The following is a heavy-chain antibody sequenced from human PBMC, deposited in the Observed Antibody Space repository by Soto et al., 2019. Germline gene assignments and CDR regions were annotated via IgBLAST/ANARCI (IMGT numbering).Heavy chain of an antibody. Sequence: SETLSLTCAVYGGSFSGYYLSWIRQPPGKGLEWIGEINHSGSTNYNPSLKSRVTISVDTSKNQFSLKLSSVTAADTAVYYCARYPSSTLDYWGQGTLVTVSS. CDR3: ARYPSSTLDY. V-gene: IGHV4-34*01. CDR2: INHSGST. J-gene: IGHJ4*02. CDR1: GGSFSGYY.